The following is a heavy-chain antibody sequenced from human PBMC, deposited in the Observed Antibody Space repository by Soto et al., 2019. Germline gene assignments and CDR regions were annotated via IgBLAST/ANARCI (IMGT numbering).Heavy chain of an antibody. Sequence: GGPLRLCCVASGVPFSNSAMYLVRQAPGKGPECVSSISSNGSSTYYADSVKGRFTISRDNSKNTLYLQMGSLRADDMAVYYCATVGNYGNFDYWGQADLVTVSS. CDR2: ISSNGSST. CDR1: GVPFSNSA. CDR3: ATVGNYGNFDY. V-gene: IGHV3-64*02. J-gene: IGHJ4*02. D-gene: IGHD3-10*01.